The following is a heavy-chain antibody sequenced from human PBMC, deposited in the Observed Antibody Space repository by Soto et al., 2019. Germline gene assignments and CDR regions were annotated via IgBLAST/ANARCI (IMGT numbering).Heavy chain of an antibody. J-gene: IGHJ4*02. Sequence: AETLSLTCTVSGGSISSSSYYWGWIRQPPGKGLEWIGSIYYSGSTYYNPSLKSRVTISVDTSKNQFSLKLSSVTAADTAVYYCARINYGSGLGIDYLGQGTLVTVS. CDR3: ARINYGSGLGIDY. D-gene: IGHD3-10*01. CDR2: IYYSGST. V-gene: IGHV4-39*01. CDR1: GGSISSSSYY.